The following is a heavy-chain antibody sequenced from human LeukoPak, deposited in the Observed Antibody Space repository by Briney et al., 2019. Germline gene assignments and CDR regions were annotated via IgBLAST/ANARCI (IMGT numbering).Heavy chain of an antibody. CDR3: ARHHHYDILTGAIGPLSKYYYYGMDV. D-gene: IGHD3-9*01. J-gene: IGHJ6*02. V-gene: IGHV5-51*01. CDR1: GYSFTSYW. CDR2: IYPGDSDT. Sequence: GESLKISCKGSGYSFTSYWIGWVRQMPGKGLEWMGIIYPGDSDTRYSPSFQGQVTISADKSISTAYLQWSSLKASDTAMYYCARHHHYDILTGAIGPLSKYYYYGMDVWGQGTTVTVSS.